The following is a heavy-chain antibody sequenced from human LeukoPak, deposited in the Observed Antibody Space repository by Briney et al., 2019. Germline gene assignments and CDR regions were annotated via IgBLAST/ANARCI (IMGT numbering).Heavy chain of an antibody. D-gene: IGHD5-18*01. V-gene: IGHV4-34*01. CDR1: GGSFSGYY. Sequence: SETLSLTCAVYGGSFSGYYWSWIRQPPGKGLEGIGEINHSGSTNYNPSLKSRVTISVDTSKNQFSLKLSSVTAADTAVYYCARGGRGYSYGQRWGQGTLVTVSS. J-gene: IGHJ4*02. CDR3: ARGGRGYSYGQR. CDR2: INHSGST.